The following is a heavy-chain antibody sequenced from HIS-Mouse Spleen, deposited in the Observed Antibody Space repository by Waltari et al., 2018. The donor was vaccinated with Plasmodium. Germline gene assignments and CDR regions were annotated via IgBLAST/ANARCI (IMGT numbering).Heavy chain of an antibody. CDR3: ASSWYWYFDL. V-gene: IGHV3-7*01. D-gene: IGHD6-13*01. CDR2: IKQDGREK. CDR1: GFAFSSYW. Sequence: EVQLVESGGGLVQPGGSVRLSCSAAGFAFSSYWMSWFRQAPGKGLEWVANIKQDGREKYYVDSVKGRFTISRDNAKNSLYLQMNSLRAEDTAVDYCASSWYWYFDLWGRGTLVTVSS. J-gene: IGHJ2*01.